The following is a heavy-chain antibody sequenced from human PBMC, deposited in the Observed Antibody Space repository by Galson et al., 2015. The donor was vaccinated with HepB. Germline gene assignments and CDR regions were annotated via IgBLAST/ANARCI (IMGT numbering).Heavy chain of an antibody. CDR1: GFTFSSYA. CDR3: AKRSEARGYSYCPLMYYVDY. Sequence: SLRLSCAASGFTFSSYAMSWVRQAPGKGLEWVSAITGSGGSTFFAASVKGRFTISRDNSKNTLFLQMNSLRAEDTAVYYCAKRSEARGYSYCPLMYYVDYWSQGALAPSPQ. V-gene: IGHV3-23*01. D-gene: IGHD5-18*01. CDR2: ITGSGGST. J-gene: IGHJ4*02.